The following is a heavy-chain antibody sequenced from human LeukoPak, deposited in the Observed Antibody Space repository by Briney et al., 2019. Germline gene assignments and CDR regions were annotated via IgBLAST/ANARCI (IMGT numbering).Heavy chain of an antibody. CDR3: ARLHSAVYYGDAFDI. J-gene: IGHJ3*02. Sequence: GGSLRLSCAVSGFTFSSYWMTWVRQAPGKGLEWVAKIKEDGSEKYYVDSVKGRFTVSRDNVKNSLFLQMNSLRVEDTASYYCARLHSAVYYGDAFDIWGQGTMVTVSS. CDR2: IKEDGSEK. CDR1: GFTFSSYW. V-gene: IGHV3-7*03. D-gene: IGHD3-10*01.